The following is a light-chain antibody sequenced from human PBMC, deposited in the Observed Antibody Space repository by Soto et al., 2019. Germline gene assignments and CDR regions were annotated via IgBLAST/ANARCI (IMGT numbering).Light chain of an antibody. CDR3: HHYGDSPPET. J-gene: IGKJ1*01. CDR1: ESVSSN. V-gene: IGKV3-20*01. Sequence: VMTQSPATLSVSPGERATLSCRASESVSSNLAWYQQRPGQPPRLLIHGAFTRATGISDRFSGSGSGTDFTLTISRLEPEDFAVYYCHHYGDSPPETFGQGTRVEIK. CDR2: GAF.